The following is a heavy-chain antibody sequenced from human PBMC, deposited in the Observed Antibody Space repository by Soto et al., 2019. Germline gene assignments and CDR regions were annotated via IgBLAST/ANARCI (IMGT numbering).Heavy chain of an antibody. CDR1: GFTFSSYA. D-gene: IGHD6-13*01. V-gene: IGHV3-48*02. J-gene: IGHJ4*02. Sequence: PGGSLRLSCAASGFTFSSYAMHWVRQAPGKGLEWVSYISSSSGKIDYADSVKGRFTISRDNAKNSLFLQMNSLRDEDTAVYYCARDPSYGSSWYYYFDYWGQGTLVTVSS. CDR2: ISSSSGKI. CDR3: ARDPSYGSSWYYYFDY.